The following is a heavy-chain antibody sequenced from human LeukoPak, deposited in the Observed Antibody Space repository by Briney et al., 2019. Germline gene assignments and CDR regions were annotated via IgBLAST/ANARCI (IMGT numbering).Heavy chain of an antibody. CDR3: ARDCSSTSCATLLGY. Sequence: PSETLSLTCTVSGGSISSGDYYWSWIRQPPGKGLEWIGYIYYSGSTYYNPSLKSRVTISVDTSKNQFSLKLSSVTAADTAVYYCARDCSSTSCATLLGYWGQGTLVTVSS. V-gene: IGHV4-30-4*01. D-gene: IGHD2-2*01. J-gene: IGHJ4*02. CDR1: GGSISSGDYY. CDR2: IYYSGST.